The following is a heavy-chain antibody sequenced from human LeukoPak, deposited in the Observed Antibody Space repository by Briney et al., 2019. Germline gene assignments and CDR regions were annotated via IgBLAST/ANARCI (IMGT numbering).Heavy chain of an antibody. CDR3: ARGVTIFGVVITHYYYCYMDV. CDR2: ISAYNGNT. Sequence: ASVKVSCKASGYTFTSYGISGVRQAPGQGLEWMGWISAYNGNTNYAQKLQGRVTMTTDTSTSTAYMELRSLRSDDTAVYYCARGVTIFGVVITHYYYCYMDVWGKGTTVTVSS. D-gene: IGHD3-3*01. CDR1: GYTFTSYG. V-gene: IGHV1-18*01. J-gene: IGHJ6*03.